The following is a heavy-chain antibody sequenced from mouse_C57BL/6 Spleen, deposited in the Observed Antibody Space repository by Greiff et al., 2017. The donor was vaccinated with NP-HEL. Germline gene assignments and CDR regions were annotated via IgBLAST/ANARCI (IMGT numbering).Heavy chain of an antibody. CDR1: GYTFTSYW. Sequence: QVQLQQPGTELVKPGASVKLSCKASGYTFTSYWMHWVKQRPGQGLEWIGNINPSNGGTNYNEKFKSKATLTVDKSSSTAYMQLSSLTSEDSAVYYWARLAYDYDGDYYAMDYWGQGTSVTVSS. CDR3: ARLAYDYDGDYYAMDY. V-gene: IGHV1-53*01. CDR2: INPSNGGT. J-gene: IGHJ4*01. D-gene: IGHD2-4*01.